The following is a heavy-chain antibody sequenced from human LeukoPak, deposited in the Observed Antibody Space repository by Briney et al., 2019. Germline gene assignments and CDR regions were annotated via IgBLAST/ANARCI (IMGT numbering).Heavy chain of an antibody. CDR2: MNPNSGNT. Sequence: GASVKVSCKASGYTFTSYDINWVRQATGQGLEWMGWMNPNSGNTGYAQKFQGRVTMTRNISISTAYMELSSLRSEDTAVYYCARDRAAAAGPNWFDPWGQGTLVTVSS. J-gene: IGHJ5*02. CDR3: ARDRAAAAGPNWFDP. V-gene: IGHV1-8*01. D-gene: IGHD6-13*01. CDR1: GYTFTSYD.